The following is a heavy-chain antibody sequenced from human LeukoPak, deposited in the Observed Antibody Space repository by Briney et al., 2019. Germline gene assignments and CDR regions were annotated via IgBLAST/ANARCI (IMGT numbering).Heavy chain of an antibody. Sequence: SETLSLTCTVSGGSISTTNYYWGWIRQPPGRDLEWIGSIYSSGNTYYNPSLESRVTISVDTSKNQFSLKLSSVTAADTAVYYCARDGRDGYNLGSALDYWGQGTLVTVSS. D-gene: IGHD5-24*01. CDR1: GGSISTTNYY. V-gene: IGHV4-39*02. J-gene: IGHJ4*02. CDR3: ARDGRDGYNLGSALDY. CDR2: IYSSGNT.